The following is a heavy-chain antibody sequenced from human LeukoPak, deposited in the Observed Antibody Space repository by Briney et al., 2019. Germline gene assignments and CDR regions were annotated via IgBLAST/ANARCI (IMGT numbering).Heavy chain of an antibody. V-gene: IGHV3-33*01. D-gene: IGHD1-26*01. J-gene: IGHJ4*02. Sequence: GGSLRLSCAASGFTFSSYGMHWVRQAPDKGLEWVAVIWYDGSNKYYADSVKGRFTISRDNSKNTLYLQMNSLRAEDTAVYYCARDPEWELLYFDYWGQGTLVTVSS. CDR3: ARDPEWELLYFDY. CDR1: GFTFSSYG. CDR2: IWYDGSNK.